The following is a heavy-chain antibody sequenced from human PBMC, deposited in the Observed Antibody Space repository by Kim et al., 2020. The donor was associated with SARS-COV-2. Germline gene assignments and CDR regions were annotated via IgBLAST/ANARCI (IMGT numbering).Heavy chain of an antibody. D-gene: IGHD5-12*01. CDR1: GGSISSSSYY. Sequence: SETLSLTCTVSGGSISSSSYYWGWIRQLPGKGLEWIGSIYYSGSIYYNPSLKSRVAISVDTSKNQFSLKLSSVIAADTAVYYCARENGDSGYEDYFDYWGKGTLVTVTS. V-gene: IGHV4-39*07. CDR3: ARENGDSGYEDYFDY. J-gene: IGHJ4*02. CDR2: IYYSGSI.